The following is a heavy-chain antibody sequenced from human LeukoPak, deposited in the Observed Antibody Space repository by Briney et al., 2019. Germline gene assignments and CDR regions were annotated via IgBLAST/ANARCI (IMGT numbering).Heavy chain of an antibody. D-gene: IGHD2-2*01. CDR2: ISGSGGST. CDR1: GFTFSSYA. CDR3: AKSYCSSTSCYRGFDY. V-gene: IGHV3-23*01. J-gene: IGHJ4*02. Sequence: PGGSLRLSCAASGFTFSSYAMSWVRQAPGKGLEWVSVISGSGGSTYYADPVKGRFTISRDNSKNTLYLQMNSLRAEDTAVYYCAKSYCSSTSCYRGFDYWGQGTLVTVSS.